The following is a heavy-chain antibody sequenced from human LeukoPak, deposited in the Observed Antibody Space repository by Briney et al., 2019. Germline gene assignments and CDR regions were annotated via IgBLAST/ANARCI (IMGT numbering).Heavy chain of an antibody. J-gene: IGHJ3*02. CDR2: INHSGST. D-gene: IGHD2-15*01. CDR3: ATTRVIGYCSGGSCYRSAFDI. V-gene: IGHV4-34*01. Sequence: SETLSLTCAVYGGSFSGYYWSWIRQPPGKGLEWIGEINHSGSTNYNPSLKSRVTISVDTSKNQFSLKLSSVTAADTAVYYCATTRVIGYCSGGSCYRSAFDIWGQGTMVTVSS. CDR1: GGSFSGYY.